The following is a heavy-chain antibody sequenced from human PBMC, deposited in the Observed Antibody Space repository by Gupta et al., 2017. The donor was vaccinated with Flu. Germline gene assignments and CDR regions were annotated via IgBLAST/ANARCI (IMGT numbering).Heavy chain of an antibody. D-gene: IGHD4-17*01. CDR1: GDTFNTFA. J-gene: IGHJ6*02. CDR3: AREVYGDSELGYYYYFMDV. V-gene: IGHV1-69*01. Sequence: QVQLVQSGAEVKKPGSPVQVSCKTPGDTFNTFAIRWVRLAPGQGLEWMGVIIPLFGIADYEQKFQGRMTITADGSTNTVYMHLTSLTSEDTAIYYGAREVYGDSELGYYYYFMDVWGQGTTVTVS. CDR2: IIPLFGIA.